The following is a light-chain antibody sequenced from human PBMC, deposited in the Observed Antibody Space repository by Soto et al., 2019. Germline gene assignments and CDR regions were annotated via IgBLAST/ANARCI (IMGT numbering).Light chain of an antibody. J-gene: IGKJ1*01. CDR1: QDIRND. CDR3: LQHFRYPLT. CDR2: GSS. Sequence: DIQMTQSPSSLSASVGDRVTITCRASQDIRNDLGWFQQKPGKAPKRLIYGSSTLQSGVPLRFSGSGSGTEFTLTISGLQPEDSATYYCLQHFRYPLTFGQGTRVEIK. V-gene: IGKV1-17*01.